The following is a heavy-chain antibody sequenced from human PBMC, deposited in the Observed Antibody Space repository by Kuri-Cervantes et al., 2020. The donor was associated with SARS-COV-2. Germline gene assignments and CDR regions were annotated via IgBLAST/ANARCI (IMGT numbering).Heavy chain of an antibody. V-gene: IGHV3-53*05. CDR2: IYSGGNT. CDR1: GFTVSSNY. J-gene: IGHJ6*03. Sequence: LSLTCAASGFTVSSNYMSWVRQAPGKGLEWVSVIYSGGNTYYADSVKGRFTISRDNSKNTLYLQMNSLRAEDTAVYYCAKDFGFRGFYYYYYMDVWGKGTTVTVSS. CDR3: AKDFGFRGFYYYYYMDV. D-gene: IGHD3-10*01.